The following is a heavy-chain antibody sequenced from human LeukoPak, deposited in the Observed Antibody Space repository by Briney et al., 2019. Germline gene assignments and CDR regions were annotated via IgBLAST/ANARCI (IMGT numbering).Heavy chain of an antibody. CDR1: GFTFSSYA. CDR3: AKVRRQYGNANWFDP. J-gene: IGHJ5*02. CDR2: ISGSGGST. Sequence: GGSLRLSCAASGFTFSSYAMSWVRQAPGKGLEWVSAISGSGGSTYYADSVRGRFTISRDNSKNTLSLQMNSLRAEDTAVYYCAKVRRQYGNANWFDPWGQGTLVTVSS. D-gene: IGHD4-11*01. V-gene: IGHV3-23*01.